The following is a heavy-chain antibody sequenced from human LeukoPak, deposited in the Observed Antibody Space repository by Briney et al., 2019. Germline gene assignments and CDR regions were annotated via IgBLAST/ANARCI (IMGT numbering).Heavy chain of an antibody. J-gene: IGHJ4*02. D-gene: IGHD3-10*01. CDR3: ASGSGRGHYFDY. CDR1: GFTFSSRG. V-gene: IGHV3-48*02. CDR2: ISSDSTTI. Sequence: GGSLRLSCAASGFTFSSRGMNWVRQAPGKGLEWISYISSDSTTIYHADSVKGRFTISRDNARNALYLQMNSLRDEDTAVYYCASGSGRGHYFDYWGQGTLVTVSS.